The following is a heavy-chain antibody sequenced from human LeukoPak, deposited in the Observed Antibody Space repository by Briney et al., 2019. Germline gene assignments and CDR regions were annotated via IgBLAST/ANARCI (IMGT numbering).Heavy chain of an antibody. V-gene: IGHV3-74*01. CDR3: GRELDWLPTLDY. CDR1: GFTFSSYA. Sequence: GGSLRLSCAASGFTFSSYAMSWVRQAPGKGLVWVSRINSDGSSTRYADSVKGRFTISRDNAKNTLYLQMNSLRAEDTAVYYCGRELDWLPTLDYWGQGTLVTVSS. J-gene: IGHJ4*02. CDR2: INSDGSST. D-gene: IGHD3-9*01.